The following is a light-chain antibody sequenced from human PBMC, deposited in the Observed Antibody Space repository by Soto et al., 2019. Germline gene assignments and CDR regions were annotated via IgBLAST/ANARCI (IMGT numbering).Light chain of an antibody. CDR2: DVS. CDR3: SSYTSSITYV. Sequence: QSVLTQPASVSGSPGQSITISCTGTSSDVGYFNHVSWYQQHPGKAPKLMIYDVSDRPSGVSNRFSGSKSASTASLTISGLQAEDEADYYCSSYTSSITYVFGTGTKVTVL. J-gene: IGLJ1*01. V-gene: IGLV2-14*03. CDR1: SSDVGYFNH.